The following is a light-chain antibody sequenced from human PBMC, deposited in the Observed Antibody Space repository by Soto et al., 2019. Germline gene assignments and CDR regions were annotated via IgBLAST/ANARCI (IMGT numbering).Light chain of an antibody. Sequence: EIVMMQSPATLSVSPGDGATLSCRASQSVDSNLAWYQQKPGQTPRLLIYGASSRATGAPDRFSGSGSGTDFTLTISGLEPEDSAVYYCQQFGGSPMYTFGPGTKVDIK. J-gene: IGKJ2*01. CDR1: QSVDSN. V-gene: IGKV3-20*01. CDR2: GAS. CDR3: QQFGGSPMYT.